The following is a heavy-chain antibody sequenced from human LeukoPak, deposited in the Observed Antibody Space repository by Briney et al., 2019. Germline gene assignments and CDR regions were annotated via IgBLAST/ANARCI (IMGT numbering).Heavy chain of an antibody. J-gene: IGHJ5*02. D-gene: IGHD3-10*01. CDR1: GFTFSSYG. CDR3: AKDAGSGSYPNWFDP. Sequence: GGSLRLSCAASGFTFSSYGMHWVRQAPGKGLEWVAVISYDGSNKYYADSVKGRFTISRDNPKNTLYLQMNSLRAEDTAVYYCAKDAGSGSYPNWFDPWGQGTLVTVSS. V-gene: IGHV3-30*18. CDR2: ISYDGSNK.